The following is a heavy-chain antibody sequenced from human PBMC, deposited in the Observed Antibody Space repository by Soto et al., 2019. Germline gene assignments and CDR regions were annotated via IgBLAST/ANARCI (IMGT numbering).Heavy chain of an antibody. J-gene: IGHJ4*02. CDR2: INAGNGNT. V-gene: IGHV1-3*01. CDR1: GYTFTSYA. Sequence: ASVKVSCKASGYTFTSYAMHWVRQAPGQRLEWMGWINAGNGNTKYSQKFQGRVTITRDTSASTAYMELSTLRSEDTAVYYCARGPGGPDGPGDYWGQGTLVTVS. D-gene: IGHD2-15*01. CDR3: ARGPGGPDGPGDY.